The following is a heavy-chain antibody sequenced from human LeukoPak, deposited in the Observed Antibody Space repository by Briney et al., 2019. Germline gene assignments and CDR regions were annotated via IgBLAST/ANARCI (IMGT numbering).Heavy chain of an antibody. Sequence: ASVKVSCKASGYTFTSYDINWVRQATGQGLERMGWMNPNSGNTGYAQKFQGRVTMTRSTSISTAYMELSSLRSEDTAVYYCAREVYDFWSGYPPGGISAYYYYMDVWGKGTTVTVSS. V-gene: IGHV1-8*01. D-gene: IGHD3-3*01. CDR2: MNPNSGNT. J-gene: IGHJ6*03. CDR1: GYTFTSYD. CDR3: AREVYDFWSGYPPGGISAYYYYMDV.